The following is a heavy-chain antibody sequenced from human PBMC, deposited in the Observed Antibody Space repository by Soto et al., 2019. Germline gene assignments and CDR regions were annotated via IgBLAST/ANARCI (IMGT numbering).Heavy chain of an antibody. Sequence: QITLEESGPTLAKTTQTLTLTCTFSGFSLTTSGVGVGWIRQPPGKALEWLALIYWNENKRFSPSLKTRITITKDTSKNQVVLTMTNMDPVDTATYYCAHITLVSIIDSWGQGTLVIVSS. CDR3: AHITLVSIIDS. CDR1: GFSLTTSGVG. D-gene: IGHD2-8*01. J-gene: IGHJ4*02. CDR2: IYWNENK. V-gene: IGHV2-5*01.